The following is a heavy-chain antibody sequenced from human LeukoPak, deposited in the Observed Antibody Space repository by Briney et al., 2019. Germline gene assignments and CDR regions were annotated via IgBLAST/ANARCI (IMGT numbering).Heavy chain of an antibody. CDR1: GGSFSGYY. CDR3: ARGRMLGY. Sequence: SETLSLTCAVYGGSFSGYYWSWIRQPPGKGLEWIGEINHSGSTNYNPSLKSRVTISVDTSKNQFSLKLSSVTAADTAVYYYARGRMLGYWGQGTLVTVSS. J-gene: IGHJ4*02. CDR2: INHSGST. V-gene: IGHV4-34*01. D-gene: IGHD2/OR15-2a*01.